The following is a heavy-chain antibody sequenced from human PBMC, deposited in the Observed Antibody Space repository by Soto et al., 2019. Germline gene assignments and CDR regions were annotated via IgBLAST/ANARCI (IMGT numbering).Heavy chain of an antibody. J-gene: IGHJ6*02. CDR3: AKDVVVGATTGLGDYYYYYGMDV. V-gene: IGHV3-30*18. Sequence: GGSLRLSCAASGFPFGDFGMHWLRQAPGKGLEWVAFISHDGSNKYYADSVKGRFTISRDNSKNTLYLQMNNLRAEDTAVYYCAKDVVVGATTGLGDYYYYYGMDVWGQGTTVTVSS. D-gene: IGHD1-26*01. CDR1: GFPFGDFG. CDR2: ISHDGSNK.